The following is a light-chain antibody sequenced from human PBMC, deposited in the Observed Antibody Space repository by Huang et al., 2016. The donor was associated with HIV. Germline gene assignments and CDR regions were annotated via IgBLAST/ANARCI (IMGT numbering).Light chain of an antibody. CDR2: AAS. CDR3: LQDFNYPRT. Sequence: AIQMTQSPSSLSASLGDRITITCRASQGIRNDLGWYQHTPGKASKLLIYAASELQVGVPLRFRGRGSGTDFTLIITSRQPEDVGTYYCLQDFNYPRTFGQGTTVNI. V-gene: IGKV1-6*01. J-gene: IGKJ1*01. CDR1: QGIRND.